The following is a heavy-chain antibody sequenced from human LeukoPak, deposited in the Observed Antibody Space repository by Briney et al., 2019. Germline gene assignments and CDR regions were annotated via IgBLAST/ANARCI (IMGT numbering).Heavy chain of an antibody. CDR2: INPNSGGT. CDR1: GYTFTGYY. D-gene: IGHD2-2*01. J-gene: IGHJ4*02. V-gene: IGHV1-2*02. CDR3: ARDEGYCSSTSCYRVEDY. Sequence: VASVKVSCKASGYTFTGYYMHWVRQAPGQGLEWMGWINPNSGGTNYAQKFQGRVTMTRGTSISTAYMELSRLRSDDTAVYFCARDEGYCSSTSCYRVEDYWGQGTLVTVSS.